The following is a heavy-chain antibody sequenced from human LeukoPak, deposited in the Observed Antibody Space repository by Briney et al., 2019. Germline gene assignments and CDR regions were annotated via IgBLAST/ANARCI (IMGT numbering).Heavy chain of an antibody. Sequence: GGSLRLSCAASGLTFSRYAMTWVRQAPGKGLEWVSSIPVSGDPTYYADSVRGRFTVSRDNSKSSLYLQMNSLRAEDTAVYYCARDLEMATIHTSDYWGQGTLVTVSS. CDR1: GLTFSRYA. J-gene: IGHJ4*02. CDR2: IPVSGDPT. D-gene: IGHD5-24*01. V-gene: IGHV3-23*01. CDR3: ARDLEMATIHTSDY.